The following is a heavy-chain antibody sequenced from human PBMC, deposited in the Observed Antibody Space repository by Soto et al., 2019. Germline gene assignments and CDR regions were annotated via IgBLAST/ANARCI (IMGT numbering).Heavy chain of an antibody. D-gene: IGHD3-16*01. CDR2: SNGYNGNT. CDR1: GYTFTSYG. Sequence: QVQLVQSGAEVKKPGASVKVSCKASGYTFTSYGITWVRQAPGQGLEWLGWSNGYNGNTNYAQKLQGRVTMTTDTSTSTAYMELRSLRTDETAVYYCARMGDVPYYYYGMDGWGQGTTVTVSS. V-gene: IGHV1-18*01. J-gene: IGHJ6*02. CDR3: ARMGDVPYYYYGMDG.